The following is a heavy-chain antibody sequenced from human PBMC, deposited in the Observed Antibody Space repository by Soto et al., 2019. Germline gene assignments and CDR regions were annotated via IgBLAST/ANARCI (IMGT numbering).Heavy chain of an antibody. V-gene: IGHV1-58*01. Sequence: SVKVSCKASGFTFTSSAVQWVRQARGQRLEWIGWIVVGSGNTNYAQKFQERVTITRDMSTSTAYMELSSLRSEDTAVYYCAAVGLYCTNGVCSPYNWFDPWGQGTLVTVSS. CDR2: IVVGSGNT. J-gene: IGHJ5*02. CDR3: AAVGLYCTNGVCSPYNWFDP. D-gene: IGHD2-8*01. CDR1: GFTFTSSA.